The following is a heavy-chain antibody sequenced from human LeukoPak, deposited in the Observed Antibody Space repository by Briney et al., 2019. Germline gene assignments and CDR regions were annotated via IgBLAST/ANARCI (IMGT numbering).Heavy chain of an antibody. CDR2: IYTDGST. J-gene: IGHJ3*02. D-gene: IGHD3-10*01. CDR1: GFTVSRNY. Sequence: GGSLTLSCAASGFTVSRNYMIWVRQAPGKGLEWVSVIYTDGSTYYADSVKGRFTISRDNSKNTLYLQMNSLRAEDTALYYCARDAVYDSGNYNGAFDIWGQGTMVTVSS. CDR3: ARDAVYDSGNYNGAFDI. V-gene: IGHV3-53*01.